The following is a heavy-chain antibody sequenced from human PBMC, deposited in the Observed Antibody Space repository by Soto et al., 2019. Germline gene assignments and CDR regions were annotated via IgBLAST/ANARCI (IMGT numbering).Heavy chain of an antibody. Sequence: GASVKVSCKASGYTFTSYGISWVRQAPGQGLEWMGWISAYNGNTNYAQKLQGRITMTTDTSTSTAYMELRSLRSDDTAVYYCAREYCRGGGSWKGWFDPWGQGPLVTVPQ. V-gene: IGHV1-18*01. CDR3: AREYCRGGGSWKGWFDP. D-gene: IGHD2-15*01. CDR2: ISAYNGNT. CDR1: GYTFTSYG. J-gene: IGHJ5*02.